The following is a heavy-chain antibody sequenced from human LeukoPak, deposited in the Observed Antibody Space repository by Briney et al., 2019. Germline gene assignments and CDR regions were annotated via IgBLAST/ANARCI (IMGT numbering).Heavy chain of an antibody. CDR3: ARIRSRKWGFDY. V-gene: IGHV4-39*07. CDR2: VYYSGST. CDR1: GGSLSSSSYY. J-gene: IGHJ4*02. Sequence: PSETLSLTCTVSGGSLSSSSYYWGWLRQPPGKGLEWLGSVYYSGSTYYNPSLQSRVTISVDTSKNQFSLKVSSVTAADTAVYYCARIRSRKWGFDYWGQGTLVTVSS. D-gene: IGHD1-26*01.